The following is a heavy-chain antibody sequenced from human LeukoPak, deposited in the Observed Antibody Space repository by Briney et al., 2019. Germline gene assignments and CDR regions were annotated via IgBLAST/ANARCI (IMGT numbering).Heavy chain of an antibody. CDR1: GFTFSSYA. CDR2: ISGSGGST. V-gene: IGHV3-23*01. Sequence: GGSLRLSCAASGFTFSSYAMSWVRQAPGKGLEWVSAISGSGGSTYYADSVKGRFTISRDNSKNTLYLQMNSLRAEDTAVYYCAKVSILGYCSGGSCSDAFDIWGQGTMVTVSS. J-gene: IGHJ3*02. CDR3: AKVSILGYCSGGSCSDAFDI. D-gene: IGHD2-15*01.